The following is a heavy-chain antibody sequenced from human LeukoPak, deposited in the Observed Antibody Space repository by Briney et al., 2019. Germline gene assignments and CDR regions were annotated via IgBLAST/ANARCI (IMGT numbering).Heavy chain of an antibody. J-gene: IGHJ4*02. CDR2: ISVSGGSR. CDR1: GFTFSNYA. CDR3: AKTRDGYYEF. D-gene: IGHD5-24*01. Sequence: GGSLRLSCAASGFTFSNYAMSWARQAPGKGLEWVSGISVSGGSRYYADSVRGRVTISRDNSKNTLYLQMNSLRAEDTAIYYCAKTRDGYYEFWGQGTLVTVSS. V-gene: IGHV3-23*01.